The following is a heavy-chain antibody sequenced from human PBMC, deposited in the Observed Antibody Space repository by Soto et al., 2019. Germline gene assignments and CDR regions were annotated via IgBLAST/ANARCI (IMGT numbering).Heavy chain of an antibody. D-gene: IGHD1-1*01. V-gene: IGHV3-74*01. CDR1: GFIFSNCW. J-gene: IGHJ4*02. CDR3: AKDLTWNQADY. CDR2: ISNDGSIT. Sequence: GGSLRLSWEASGFIFSNCWMHWVRQTLGTGLVWVSRISNDGSITNYADSVKGRFTISRDNAKNTLYLQMNSLRAEDTAVYYCAKDLTWNQADYWGQGA.